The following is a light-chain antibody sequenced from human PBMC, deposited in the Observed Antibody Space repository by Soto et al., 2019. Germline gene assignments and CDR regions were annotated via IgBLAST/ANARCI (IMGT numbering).Light chain of an antibody. CDR1: QSVGTNNKNY. V-gene: IGKV4-1*01. Sequence: DIVMTQSPDSLAVSLGERATINCKSSQSVGTNNKNYLTWYQLKPGQPPRLLIFWASTRESGVPDRFTGSGSGTDFSLTISSLQAEDVAVYYCQQYYSPPVTFGGGTKVEIK. CDR2: WAS. CDR3: QQYYSPPVT. J-gene: IGKJ4*01.